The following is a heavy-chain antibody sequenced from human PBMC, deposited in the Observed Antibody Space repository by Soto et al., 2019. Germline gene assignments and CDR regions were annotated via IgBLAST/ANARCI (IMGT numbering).Heavy chain of an antibody. V-gene: IGHV1-8*01. Sequence: ASVKVSCKASGYTFTSYDIYWVRQATGQGLEWMGWMNPNTGNSGYAQKFQGRVTMTSDTSISTAHMELSSLRSEDTAVYYCAGRAETNGWNGFGADKYYFDFWGQGTLVTVSS. D-gene: IGHD1-1*01. CDR3: AGRAETNGWNGFGADKYYFDF. J-gene: IGHJ4*02. CDR2: MNPNTGNS. CDR1: GYTFTSYD.